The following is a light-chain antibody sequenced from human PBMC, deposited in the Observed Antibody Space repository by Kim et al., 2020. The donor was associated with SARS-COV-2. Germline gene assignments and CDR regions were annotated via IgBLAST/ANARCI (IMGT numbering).Light chain of an antibody. J-gene: IGKJ5*01. CDR3: QQSYTTPRT. CDR2: AAS. Sequence: ASVGDRVTITCRASQNITNYLSWYQQKPGKAPNLLIYAASSLQSGVPSRFSGSGSGADFTLTISSLQPEDFATYYCQQSYTTPRTFGQGTRLEIK. V-gene: IGKV1-39*01. CDR1: QNITNY.